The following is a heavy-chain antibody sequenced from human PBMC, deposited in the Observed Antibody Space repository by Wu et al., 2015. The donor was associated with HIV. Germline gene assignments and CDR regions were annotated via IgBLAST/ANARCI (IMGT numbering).Heavy chain of an antibody. V-gene: IGHV1-69*05. CDR2: IIPIFDTS. Sequence: QVQLVQSGAEVKKPGSSVKVSCKASGGTFNTYAISWVRQAPGQGLEWMGGIIPIFDTSKYAQKLQGRVTITTDASTSTAYMELSSLRSEDTAVYYCARDGDYVPYEWGRHGDLDVWGQGTLVIVSP. CDR3: ARDGDYVPYEWGRHGDLDV. J-gene: IGHJ4*02. D-gene: IGHD4-17*01. CDR1: GGTFNTYA.